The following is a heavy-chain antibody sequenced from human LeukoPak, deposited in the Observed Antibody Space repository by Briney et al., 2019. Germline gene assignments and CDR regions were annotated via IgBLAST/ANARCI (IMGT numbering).Heavy chain of an antibody. J-gene: IGHJ6*02. CDR2: IYYSGST. CDR1: GGSISSSSYY. D-gene: IGHD6-13*01. V-gene: IGHV4-39*07. Sequence: SETLSLTCTVSGGSISSSSYYWGWIRQPPGKGLEWIGSIYYSGSTYYNPSLKSRVTISVDTSKNQFSLKLSSVTAADTAVYYCARDTWIAAAGPGDVWGQGTTVTVSS. CDR3: ARDTWIAAAGPGDV.